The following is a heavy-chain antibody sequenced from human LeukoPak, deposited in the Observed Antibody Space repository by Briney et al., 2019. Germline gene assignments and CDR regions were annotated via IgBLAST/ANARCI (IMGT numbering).Heavy chain of an antibody. Sequence: GESLKISCKGSGYTFTSYWLGWVRQMPGKGLEWMGIIYPGDSDTRYSPSFQGQVTISADKSISTAFLQWSSLKASDTAMYYCARSRDYGTDYYFDYSGQGTLVTVSS. CDR3: ARSRDYGTDYYFDY. V-gene: IGHV5-51*01. J-gene: IGHJ4*02. D-gene: IGHD4-17*01. CDR1: GYTFTSYW. CDR2: IYPGDSDT.